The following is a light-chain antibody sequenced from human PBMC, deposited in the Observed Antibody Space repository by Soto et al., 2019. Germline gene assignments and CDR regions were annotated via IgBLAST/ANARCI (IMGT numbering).Light chain of an antibody. J-gene: IGKJ4*01. Sequence: DIVLTQSPDSLAVSLGERATINCKSSQSILYSFNNNNYLAWYQQKPGQPPKLLIYWASTLESGVPDRFSGSGSGTDFTLTISSLQAEDVAVYYCQQYFRTPPSFGGGTKVEIK. CDR3: QQYFRTPPS. CDR1: QSILYSFNNNNY. V-gene: IGKV4-1*01. CDR2: WAS.